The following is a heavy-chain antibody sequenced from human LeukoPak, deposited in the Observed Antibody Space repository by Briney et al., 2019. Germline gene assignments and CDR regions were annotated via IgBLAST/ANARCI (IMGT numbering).Heavy chain of an antibody. CDR1: GGTFSSYA. V-gene: IGHV1-69*01. J-gene: IGHJ4*02. CDR2: IIPIFGTA. CDR3: ARGFLRVSTYYYDSSGYYFDY. D-gene: IGHD3-22*01. Sequence: VASVKVSCKASGGTFSSYAISWVRQAPGQALEWMGGIIPIFGTANYAQKFQGRVTITADESTSTAYMELSSLRSEDTAVYYCARGFLRVSTYYYDSSGYYFDYWGRGTLVTVSS.